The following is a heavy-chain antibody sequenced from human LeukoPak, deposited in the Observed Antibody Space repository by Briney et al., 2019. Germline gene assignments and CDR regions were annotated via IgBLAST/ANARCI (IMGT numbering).Heavy chain of an antibody. V-gene: IGHV1-2*02. CDR3: ARDGTDTAMVNWYFDL. CDR2: INPNSGGT. Sequence: ASVKVSCKASGCTITSYGISWVRQAPGQGLEWMGWINPNSGGTNYAQKFQGRVTMTRDTSISTAYMELSRLRSDDTAVYYCARDGTDTAMVNWYFDLWGRGTLVTVSS. J-gene: IGHJ2*01. CDR1: GCTITSYG. D-gene: IGHD5-18*01.